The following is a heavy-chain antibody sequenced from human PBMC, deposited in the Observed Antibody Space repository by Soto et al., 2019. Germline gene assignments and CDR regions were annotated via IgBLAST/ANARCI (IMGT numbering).Heavy chain of an antibody. CDR1: GFTFSSYA. V-gene: IGHV3-23*01. CDR2: ISGSGGST. CDR3: ASARGGEPPYYYYYMDV. J-gene: IGHJ6*03. Sequence: GGSLRLSCAASGFTFSSYAMSWVRQAPGKGLEWVSAISGSGGSTYYADSVKGRFTISRDNSKNTLYLQMNSLRAEDTAVYYCASARGGEPPYYYYYMDVWGKGTTVTVSS. D-gene: IGHD3-10*01.